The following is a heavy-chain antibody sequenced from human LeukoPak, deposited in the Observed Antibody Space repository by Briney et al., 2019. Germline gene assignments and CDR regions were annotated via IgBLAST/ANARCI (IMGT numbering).Heavy chain of an antibody. Sequence: GGSLRLSCAASGFTFSSYWVSWVRQAPGKGLEGVANIKQDGSEKYYVDSVKGRFTISRDNAKNSLYLQMSSLRAEDTAVYYCARDSGMVRGVIIYYFDYWGQGTLVTVSS. CDR2: IKQDGSEK. J-gene: IGHJ4*02. V-gene: IGHV3-7*01. D-gene: IGHD3-10*01. CDR3: ARDSGMVRGVIIYYFDY. CDR1: GFTFSSYW.